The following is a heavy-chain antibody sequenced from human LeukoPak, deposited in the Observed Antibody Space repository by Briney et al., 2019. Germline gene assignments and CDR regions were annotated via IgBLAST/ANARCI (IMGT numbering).Heavy chain of an antibody. V-gene: IGHV4-39*07. CDR1: GGSISSGAYY. CDR3: ARVHCSSSSCNYFDY. J-gene: IGHJ4*02. CDR2: IYHSGST. Sequence: KASETLSLTCTVSGGSISSGAYYWSWIRQPPGKGLEWIGEIYHSGSTNCNPSLQSRVTMSADKSKNLFSLKLSSVTAADTAMYYCARVHCSSSSCNYFDYWGQGTPVTVSS. D-gene: IGHD2-2*01.